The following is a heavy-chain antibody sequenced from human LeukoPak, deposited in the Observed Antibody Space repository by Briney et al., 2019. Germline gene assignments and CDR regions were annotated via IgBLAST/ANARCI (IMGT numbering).Heavy chain of an antibody. V-gene: IGHV1-18*01. Sequence: ASVKVSCKASGYTFTSYGISWVRQAPGQGLEWMGWISAYNGNTNYAQKLQGRVTMPTDTSTSTAYMELRSLRSDDTAVYYCARDLAIVATIFALDIWGQGTMVTVSS. CDR1: GYTFTSYG. CDR2: ISAYNGNT. D-gene: IGHD5-12*01. J-gene: IGHJ3*02. CDR3: ARDLAIVATIFALDI.